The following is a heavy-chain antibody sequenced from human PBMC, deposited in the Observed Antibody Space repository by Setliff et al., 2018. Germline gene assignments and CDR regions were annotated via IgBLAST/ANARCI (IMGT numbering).Heavy chain of an antibody. V-gene: IGHV4-39*01. CDR3: ARHSRSSGGES. D-gene: IGHD2-15*01. J-gene: IGHJ4*02. CDR1: GGSIGSRTYY. Sequence: SETLSLTCAVSGGSIGSRTYYWGWVRQPPGKGLEWIGSLYYTGNTYYNPSLKSRVTMSVDTSKNRFSLKLKSVTAADTAVFYCARHSRSSGGESWGQGTLVTSPQ. CDR2: LYYTGNT.